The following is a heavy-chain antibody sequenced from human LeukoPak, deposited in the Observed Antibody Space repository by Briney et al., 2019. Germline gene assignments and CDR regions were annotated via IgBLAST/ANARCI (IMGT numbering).Heavy chain of an antibody. CDR1: GGTFSSYA. Sequence: GASVKVSCKASGGTFSSYAISRVRQAPGQGLEWMGGIIPIFGTANYAQKFQGRVTITADESTSTAYMELSSLRSEDTAVYYCAREMTAAAGIGSDYWGQGTLVTVSS. D-gene: IGHD6-13*01. CDR3: AREMTAAAGIGSDY. J-gene: IGHJ4*02. V-gene: IGHV1-69*01. CDR2: IIPIFGTA.